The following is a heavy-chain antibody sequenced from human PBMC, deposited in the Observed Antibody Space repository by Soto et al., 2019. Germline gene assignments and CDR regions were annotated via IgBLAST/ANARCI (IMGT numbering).Heavy chain of an antibody. V-gene: IGHV4-59*01. J-gene: IGHJ6*02. CDR2: IYYSGST. Sequence: PSETLSLTCTVSGGSISSYYWSWIRQPPGKGLEWIGYIYYSGSTNYNPSLKSRVTISVDTSKNQFSLKLSSVTAADTAVYYCARIGYCSGGSCYSAGRYYYYYGMDVWGQGTTVTVSS. CDR3: ARIGYCSGGSCYSAGRYYYYYGMDV. D-gene: IGHD2-15*01. CDR1: GGSISSYY.